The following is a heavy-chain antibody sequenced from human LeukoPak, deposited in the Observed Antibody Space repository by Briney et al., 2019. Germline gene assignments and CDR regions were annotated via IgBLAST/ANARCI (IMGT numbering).Heavy chain of an antibody. CDR1: GFTFSSYA. J-gene: IGHJ4*02. CDR3: ARDRQWLALDY. Sequence: GGSLRLSCAASGFTFSSYAMHWVRRAPGKGLEWVAVISYDGSNKYYADSVKGRFTISRDNSKNTLYLQMNSLRAEDTAVYYCARDRQWLALDYWGQGTLVTVSS. CDR2: ISYDGSNK. D-gene: IGHD6-19*01. V-gene: IGHV3-30-3*01.